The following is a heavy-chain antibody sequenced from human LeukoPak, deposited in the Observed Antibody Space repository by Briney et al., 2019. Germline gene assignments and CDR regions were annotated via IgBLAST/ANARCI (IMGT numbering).Heavy chain of an antibody. D-gene: IGHD6-13*01. CDR2: IYPGDSDT. J-gene: IGHJ4*02. V-gene: IGHV5-51*01. CDR1: GYSFTSYW. Sequence: GESLKISCKGSGYSFTSYWIGWARQMPGKGLEWMGIIYPGDSDTRYSPSFQGQVTISADKSVSTAYLQWSSLKASDTAMYYCARKQYSSSWYSFDYWGQGTLVTVSS. CDR3: ARKQYSSSWYSFDY.